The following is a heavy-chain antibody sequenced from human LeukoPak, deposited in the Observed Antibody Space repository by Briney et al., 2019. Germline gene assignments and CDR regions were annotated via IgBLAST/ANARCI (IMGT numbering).Heavy chain of an antibody. Sequence: GASVKVSCKASGYTFTSYYMHWVRQAPGQGLEWMGIINPSGGSTSYAQKFQGRVTMTRDTSTSTVYMELSSLRSEDTAVYYCAREGNPGGNNYGHCPDYWGQGTLVTVSS. CDR1: GYTFTSYY. CDR3: AREGNPGGNNYGHCPDY. CDR2: INPSGGST. J-gene: IGHJ4*02. V-gene: IGHV1-46*01. D-gene: IGHD5-18*01.